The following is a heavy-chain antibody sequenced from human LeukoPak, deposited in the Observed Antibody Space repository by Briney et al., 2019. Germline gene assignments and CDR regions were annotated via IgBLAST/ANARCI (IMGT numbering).Heavy chain of an antibody. D-gene: IGHD2/OR15-2a*01. CDR3: AKYIGPSRRIFDY. CDR2: ISETGAIT. V-gene: IGHV3-23*01. Sequence: GGSLRLSCAASGFTFTSYPMTWVRQAPGKGLEWVSSISETGAITNYAASVKGRFTISRDNSKNTLYLQMSSLRAEDAAVYFCAKYIGPSRRIFDYWGQGTLVAVSS. J-gene: IGHJ4*02. CDR1: GFTFTSYP.